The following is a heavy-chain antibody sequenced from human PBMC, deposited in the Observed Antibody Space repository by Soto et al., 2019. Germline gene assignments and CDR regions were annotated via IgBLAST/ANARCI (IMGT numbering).Heavy chain of an antibody. D-gene: IGHD2-15*01. J-gene: IGHJ4*02. CDR2: ISYDGSNK. CDR3: ASPIPCSGGRCYHP. CDR1: GFTFSSDA. V-gene: IGHV3-30-3*01. Sequence: QVQLVESGGGVVQPGRSLRLSCAASGFTFSSDAMHWVRQARGKGLEWVAVISYDGSNKYYADSVKGRFTISRDNSKNTLYLQMNSLRAEDTAVYYCASPIPCSGGRCYHPGGQGTLVTVSS.